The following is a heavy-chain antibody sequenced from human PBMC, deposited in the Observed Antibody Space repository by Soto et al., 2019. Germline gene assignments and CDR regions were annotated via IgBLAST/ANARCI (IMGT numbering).Heavy chain of an antibody. Sequence: QVQLVQSGAEVKKPGSSVKVSCKASGGTFSSYAISWVRQAPGQGLEWMGGIIPIFGTANYAQKFQGRVTITADXXTXTXXMELSSLRSEDTAVYYCASNYYDSSGYPRDYGMDVWGQGTTVTVSS. CDR1: GGTFSSYA. V-gene: IGHV1-69*12. D-gene: IGHD3-22*01. CDR2: IIPIFGTA. J-gene: IGHJ6*02. CDR3: ASNYYDSSGYPRDYGMDV.